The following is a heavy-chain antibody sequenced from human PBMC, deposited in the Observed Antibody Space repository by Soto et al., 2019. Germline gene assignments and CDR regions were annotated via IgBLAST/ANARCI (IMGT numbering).Heavy chain of an antibody. CDR3: ARGTTIFGPYYYYYMDV. CDR2: INPNSGGT. Sequence: GASVKVSCKASGYTFTGYYMHWVRQAPGQGLEWMGWINPNSGGTNYAQKFQGWVTMTRDTSISTAYMELSRLRSDDTAVYYCARGTTIFGPYYYYYMDVWGKGTTVTVSS. J-gene: IGHJ6*03. V-gene: IGHV1-2*04. D-gene: IGHD3-3*01. CDR1: GYTFTGYY.